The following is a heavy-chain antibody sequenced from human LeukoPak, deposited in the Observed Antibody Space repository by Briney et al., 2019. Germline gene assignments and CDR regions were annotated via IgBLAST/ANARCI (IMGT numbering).Heavy chain of an antibody. D-gene: IGHD6-13*01. CDR2: XSXXGXST. CDR3: VKGSGQQLALDY. Sequence: GGSLRLSCSASXFXXXXXXXXXVXXXPGXXXXXVXXXSXXGXSTXXADSVKGRFTISRDNSKNTLYLQMSSLRAEDTAVXYCVKGSGQQLALDYWGQGILVTVSS. J-gene: IGHJ4*02. V-gene: IGHV3-64D*09. CDR1: XFXXXXXX.